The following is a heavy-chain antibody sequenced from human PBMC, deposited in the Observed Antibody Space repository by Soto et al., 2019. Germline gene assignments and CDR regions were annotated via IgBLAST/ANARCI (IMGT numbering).Heavy chain of an antibody. D-gene: IGHD6-13*01. CDR2: ISSSGSTI. J-gene: IGHJ3*02. V-gene: IGHV3-11*01. CDR3: ARAEAAAGNAFDN. CDR1: GFTFSDYY. Sequence: GGSLRLSCAASGFTFSDYYMSWIRQAPGRGLEWVSYISSSGSTIYYADSVKGRFTISRDNAKNSLYLKMNSLRAEDTAVYYCARAEAAAGNAFDNWGQGTMVTVSS.